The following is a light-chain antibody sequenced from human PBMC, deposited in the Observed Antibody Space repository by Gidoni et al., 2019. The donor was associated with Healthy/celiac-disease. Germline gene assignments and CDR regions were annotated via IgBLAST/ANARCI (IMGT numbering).Light chain of an antibody. CDR1: QTISSY. CDR3: QQSYSTLPLT. CDR2: DAS. V-gene: IGKV1-39*01. J-gene: IGKJ4*01. Sequence: DIQMTQSPSYLSASVGDRVTITCRASQTISSYLNWYQQKPGKAAKLLIYDASSLQSGVPSRFSGSGSGTDFTRTTSSRQPEDVATYYCQQSYSTLPLTFGGGTKVEIK.